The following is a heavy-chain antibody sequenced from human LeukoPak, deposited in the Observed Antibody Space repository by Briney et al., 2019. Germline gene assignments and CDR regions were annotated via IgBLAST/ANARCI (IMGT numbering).Heavy chain of an antibody. D-gene: IGHD2-2*01. CDR1: GGSISSGSYY. CDR3: ARGYCSSTSCYYPD. V-gene: IGHV4-61*02. Sequence: SQTPSLTCTVSGGSISSGSYYWSWIRQPAGKGLEWIGRIYTSGSTNYNPSLKSRVTISVDTSKNQFSLKLSSVTAADTAVYYCARGYCSSTSCYYPDWGQGTLVTVSS. J-gene: IGHJ4*02. CDR2: IYTSGST.